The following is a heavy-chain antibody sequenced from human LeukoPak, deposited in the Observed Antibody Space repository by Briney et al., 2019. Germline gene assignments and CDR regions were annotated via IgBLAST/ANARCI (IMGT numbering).Heavy chain of an antibody. V-gene: IGHV1-69-2*01. Sequence: ASVKISCKVSGYTFTDYYMHWWQQAPGKGLEWMGLVDPEDGETIYAEKFQGRVTITADTSTDTAYMELSSLRSEDTAVYYCATDRPSDSSGYNCWGQGTLVTVSS. D-gene: IGHD3-22*01. CDR3: ATDRPSDSSGYNC. CDR2: VDPEDGET. J-gene: IGHJ4*02. CDR1: GYTFTDYY.